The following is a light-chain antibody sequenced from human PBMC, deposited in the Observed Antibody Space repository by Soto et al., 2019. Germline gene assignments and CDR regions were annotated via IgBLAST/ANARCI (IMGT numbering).Light chain of an antibody. J-gene: IGKJ4*01. V-gene: IGKV3-20*01. CDR2: GAS. CDR3: QQYNTYPLT. Sequence: EIVLTQSPGTLSLSPGERATLSCRASQSFNSIYLAWYQQKPGQAPRLLIYGASSRATGIPDRFSGRRSGTDFTLTISSLQPSDFATYYCQQYNTYPLTFGGGTKVDIK. CDR1: QSFNSIY.